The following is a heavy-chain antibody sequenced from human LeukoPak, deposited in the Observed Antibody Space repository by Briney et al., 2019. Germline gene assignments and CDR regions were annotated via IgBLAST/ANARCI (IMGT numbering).Heavy chain of an antibody. Sequence: SVKVSCKASGGTFSNYAINWVRQAPGKGLEWMGGIIPIFATANYAQKFQGRVTITADEPTSTVYMGLNSLKSEDTAVYYCARGWDYDNGGRPTAYVYWGQGTLVTVSS. CDR1: GGTFSNYA. CDR3: ARGWDYDNGGRPTAYVY. D-gene: IGHD3-22*01. J-gene: IGHJ4*02. V-gene: IGHV1-69*13. CDR2: IIPIFATA.